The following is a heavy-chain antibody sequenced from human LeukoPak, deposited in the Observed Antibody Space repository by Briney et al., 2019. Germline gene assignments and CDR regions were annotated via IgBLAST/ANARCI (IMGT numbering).Heavy chain of an antibody. CDR3: ASTQVVTAIDAFDI. J-gene: IGHJ3*02. D-gene: IGHD2-21*02. CDR1: GGSISSYY. V-gene: IGHV4-59*01. CDR2: IYYSGST. Sequence: SETLSLTCTVSGGSISSYYWSWIRQPPGKGLEWIGYIYYSGSTNYNPSLKSRVTISVDTSKNQFSLKLSSVTAADTAAYYCASTQVVTAIDAFDIWGQGTMVTVSS.